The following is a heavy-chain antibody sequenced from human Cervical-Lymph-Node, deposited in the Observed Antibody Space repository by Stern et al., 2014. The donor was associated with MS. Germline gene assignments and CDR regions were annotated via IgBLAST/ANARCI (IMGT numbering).Heavy chain of an antibody. Sequence: EMQLVESGGALVQPGGSLRLSCAASGFTFSSFVMNWVRQAPGKGLEWVATIADSVTDAHYADSVRGRFTISRDNSKDTLYLQLNSLKVEDTAVYFCARERSTYSSGFFFDFWGQGTLVTVSA. V-gene: IGHV3-23*04. CDR3: ARERSTYSSGFFFDF. D-gene: IGHD2-8*02. J-gene: IGHJ4*02. CDR2: IADSVTDA. CDR1: GFTFSSFV.